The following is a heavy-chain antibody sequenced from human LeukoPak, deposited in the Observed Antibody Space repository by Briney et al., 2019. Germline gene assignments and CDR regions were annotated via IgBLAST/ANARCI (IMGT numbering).Heavy chain of an antibody. Sequence: GGSLRLSCAASGFTFSSYAMSWVRQAPGKGLEWVSAISGSGGSTYYADSVKGRFTISRDNSKNTLYLQMNSLRAEDTAVYYCAKDYGPGPPTNWFDPWGQEPWSPSPQ. J-gene: IGHJ5*02. V-gene: IGHV3-23*01. CDR3: AKDYGPGPPTNWFDP. D-gene: IGHD4-17*01. CDR2: ISGSGGST. CDR1: GFTFSSYA.